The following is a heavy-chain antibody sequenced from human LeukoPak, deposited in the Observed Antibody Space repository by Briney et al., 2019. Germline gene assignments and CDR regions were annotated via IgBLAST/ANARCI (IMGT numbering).Heavy chain of an antibody. D-gene: IGHD3-22*01. V-gene: IGHV4-31*03. CDR3: ARDSYDSSGYYHFDY. CDR2: MIYSGYT. CDR1: GGSISSGGYY. J-gene: IGHJ4*02. Sequence: PSETLSLTCTVSGGSISSGGYYWSWIRQHPGKGLEWIGYMIYSGYTHYNPSLKSRVTISVDTSNNQFFLKLSSVTAADTAVYYCARDSYDSSGYYHFDYWGQGTLVTVSS.